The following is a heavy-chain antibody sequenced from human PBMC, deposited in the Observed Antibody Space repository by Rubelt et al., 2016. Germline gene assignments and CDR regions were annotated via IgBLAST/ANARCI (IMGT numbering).Heavy chain of an antibody. J-gene: IGHJ6*02. Sequence: VQLVESGGGVVQPGGSLRLSCAASGFTFSDYWMTWVRQAPGKGLEWVSSISSSSSYIFYVDSVKGRFTISRDNAKKSLYLEITGLRVEDTAVYYCARFNFVNGMDVWGQGTTVTVSS. CDR1: GFTFSDYW. V-gene: IGHV3-21*04. CDR2: ISSSSSYI. CDR3: ARFNFVNGMDV.